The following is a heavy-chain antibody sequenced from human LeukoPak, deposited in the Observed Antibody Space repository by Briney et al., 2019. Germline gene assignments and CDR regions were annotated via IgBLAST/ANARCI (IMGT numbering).Heavy chain of an antibody. D-gene: IGHD6-19*01. CDR2: IYSGGST. CDR1: GFTVSSYS. CDR3: ASTIIAVAGTDY. Sequence: PGGSLRLSCAASGFTVSSYSMNWVRQAPGKGLEWVSVIYSGGSTYYADSVKGRFTISRDNSKNTLYLQMNSLRAEDTAVYYCASTIIAVAGTDYWGQGTLVTVSS. J-gene: IGHJ4*02. V-gene: IGHV3-66*01.